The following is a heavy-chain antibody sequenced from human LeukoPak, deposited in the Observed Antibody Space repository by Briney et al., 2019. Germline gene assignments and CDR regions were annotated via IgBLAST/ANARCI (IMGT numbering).Heavy chain of an antibody. CDR2: ISSSSSYI. V-gene: IGHV3-21*01. D-gene: IGHD3-22*01. J-gene: IGHJ4*02. CDR3: AKDSPYYYDSSGYLALDY. CDR1: GFTFSSYS. Sequence: GGSLRLSCAASGFTFSSYSMNWVRQAPGKGLEWVSSISSSSSYIYYADSVKGRFTISRDNAKNSLYLQMNSLRAEDTAVYYCAKDSPYYYDSSGYLALDYWGQGTLVTVSS.